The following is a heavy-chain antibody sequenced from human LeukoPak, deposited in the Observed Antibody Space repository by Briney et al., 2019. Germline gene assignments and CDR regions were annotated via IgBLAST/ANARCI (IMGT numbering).Heavy chain of an antibody. CDR2: ISGSAHKI. CDR1: GFTVSNNY. Sequence: GGSLRLSCAAFGFTVSNNYMSWVRQAPEKGLDWVSVISGSAHKIRYADSVKGRFTISRDNSENIVYLQMNNLRAEDTAVYYCAGRVTGYSSGYVYWGQGTLVTVSS. V-gene: IGHV3-23*01. J-gene: IGHJ4*02. CDR3: AGRVTGYSSGYVY. D-gene: IGHD5-18*01.